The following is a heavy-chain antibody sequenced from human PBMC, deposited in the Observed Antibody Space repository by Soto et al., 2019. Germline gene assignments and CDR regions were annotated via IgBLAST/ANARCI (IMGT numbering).Heavy chain of an antibody. V-gene: IGHV4-34*01. Sequence: SETLSLTCAVYGGSFSDYYWSRISQPPGKGLEWIGEINHSGSTNYNPSLKSRVTISVDTSKNQFSLKLSSVTAADTAVYYCARGWGGTIFGVVINYYYYYMDVWGKGTTVTVSS. CDR1: GGSFSDYY. CDR3: ARGWGGTIFGVVINYYYYYMDV. CDR2: INHSGST. J-gene: IGHJ6*03. D-gene: IGHD3-3*01.